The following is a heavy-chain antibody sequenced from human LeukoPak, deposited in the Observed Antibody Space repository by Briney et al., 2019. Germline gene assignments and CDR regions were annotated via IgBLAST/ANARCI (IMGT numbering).Heavy chain of an antibody. D-gene: IGHD2-2*01. CDR2: INPNSGGT. J-gene: IGHJ5*02. CDR3: ARDRQQDIVVVPAAMGWFDP. V-gene: IGHV1-2*02. Sequence: ASVKVSCKASGYTFNGYYMHWVRQAPGQRLEWMGWINPNSGGTNYAQKFQGRVTMTRDTSISTAYMELSRLRSDDTAVYYCARDRQQDIVVVPAAMGWFDPWGQGTLVTVSS. CDR1: GYTFNGYY.